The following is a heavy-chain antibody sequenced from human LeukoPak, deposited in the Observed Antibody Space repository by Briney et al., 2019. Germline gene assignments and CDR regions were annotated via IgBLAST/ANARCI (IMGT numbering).Heavy chain of an antibody. D-gene: IGHD1-1*01. J-gene: IGHJ4*02. Sequence: GGSLRLSCAASGFTFRDYSMNWVRQAPGKGLEWVSYISSSAIYYADSLKGRFTISRDNAKNSLFLQMNSPRDEDTAIYYCARGHDLAKRSIDYWGQGTLVTVSS. CDR3: ARGHDLAKRSIDY. CDR1: GFTFRDYS. V-gene: IGHV3-48*02. CDR2: ISSSAI.